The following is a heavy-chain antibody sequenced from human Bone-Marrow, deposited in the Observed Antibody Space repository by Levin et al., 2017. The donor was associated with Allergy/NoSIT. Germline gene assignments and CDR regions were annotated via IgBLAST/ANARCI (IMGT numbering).Heavy chain of an antibody. D-gene: IGHD2-15*01. J-gene: IGHJ3*01. CDR2: INPGNGNT. V-gene: IGHV1-3*01. Sequence: ASVKVSCKASGYSFSLYAMHWVRQAPGQRLEWMGWINPGNGNTRYSQKFQGRVTISRDTSAGTAYMELTSVRSEDTAVYYCARSGWRALDLWGQGTLVIVSS. CDR1: GYSFSLYA. CDR3: ARSGWRALDL.